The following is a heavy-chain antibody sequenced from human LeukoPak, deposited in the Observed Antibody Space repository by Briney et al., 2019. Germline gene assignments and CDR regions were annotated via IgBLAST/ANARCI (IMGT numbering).Heavy chain of an antibody. V-gene: IGHV3-74*01. CDR1: GFTFIRHL. D-gene: IGHD5-24*01. CDR3: GSSEDGYIDY. Sequence: PVGSLRLSCAGSGFTFIRHLMHWVRQAPGKGLVWVSRISIDGSTTLYSDSVKGRFTISRDNAKNTLYLQMNSLRAEDTAVYYCGSSEDGYIDYWGQGTLVSVSS. CDR2: ISIDGSTT. J-gene: IGHJ4*02.